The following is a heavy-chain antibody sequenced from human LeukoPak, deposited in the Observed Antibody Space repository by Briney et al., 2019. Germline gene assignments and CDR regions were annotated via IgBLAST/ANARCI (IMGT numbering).Heavy chain of an antibody. D-gene: IGHD2-2*01. J-gene: IGHJ6*02. Sequence: SETLSLTCAVYGGSFSGYYWSWIRQPPGKGLEWIGEINHSGSTDYNPSLKSRVTISVDTSKNQFSLKLSSVTAADTAVYYCASSAWGCSSTSCKSQNYYYYGMDVWGQGTTVTVSS. CDR2: INHSGST. CDR3: ASSAWGCSSTSCKSQNYYYYGMDV. CDR1: GGSFSGYY. V-gene: IGHV4-34*01.